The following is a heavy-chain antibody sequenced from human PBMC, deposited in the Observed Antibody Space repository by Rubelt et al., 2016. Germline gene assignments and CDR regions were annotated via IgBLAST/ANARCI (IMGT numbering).Heavy chain of an antibody. Sequence: QVQLQQWGAGLLKPSETLSLTCAVYGGSFSGYYWSWIRQPPGKGLEWIGEINHSGSTNYNPSLKGWVPLSVDTSKNHVSLKLSSVTAAETAVYYCASAVGTGWPVSGEYYFDYWGQGTLVTVSS. CDR2: INHSGST. J-gene: IGHJ4*02. V-gene: IGHV4-34*01. D-gene: IGHD3-10*01. CDR3: ASAVGTGWPVSGEYYFDY. CDR1: GGSFSGYY.